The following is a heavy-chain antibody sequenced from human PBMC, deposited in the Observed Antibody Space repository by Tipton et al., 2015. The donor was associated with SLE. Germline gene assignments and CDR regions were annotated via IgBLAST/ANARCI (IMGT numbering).Heavy chain of an antibody. CDR1: GGSISSSGYS. D-gene: IGHD3-16*02. V-gene: IGHV4-30-2*01. Sequence: TLSLTCAVSGGSISSSGYSWSWIRQPPGKGLEWIGYIYHSGSTYYNPSLKSRVTISVDRSKNQFSLKLSSVTAADTAVYYCARSVMITFGGVIVIFYFDYWGQGTLVTVSS. CDR2: IYHSGST. CDR3: ARSVMITFGGVIVIFYFDY. J-gene: IGHJ4*02.